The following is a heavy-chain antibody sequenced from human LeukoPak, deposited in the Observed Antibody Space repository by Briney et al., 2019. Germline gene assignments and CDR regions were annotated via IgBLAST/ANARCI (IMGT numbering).Heavy chain of an antibody. CDR2: INHSGST. Sequence: PSETLSLTCAVYGGSFSGYYWSWIRQPPGKGLEWIGEINHSGSTNYNPSLKSRVTISVDTSKNQFSLRLSSVTAADTAVYYCARHPRDYDTSGYYPGAFDIWGQGTMVTVSS. CDR3: ARHPRDYDTSGYYPGAFDI. J-gene: IGHJ3*02. CDR1: GGSFSGYY. D-gene: IGHD3-22*01. V-gene: IGHV4-34*01.